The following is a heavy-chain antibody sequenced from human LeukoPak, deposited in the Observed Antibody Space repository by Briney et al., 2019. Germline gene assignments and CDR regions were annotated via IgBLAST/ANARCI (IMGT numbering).Heavy chain of an antibody. J-gene: IGHJ3*02. D-gene: IGHD2-21*01. CDR2: IYYGGST. Sequence: PSETLSLTCTVSGGSISSYYWSWIRQPPGKGLEWIGYIYYGGSTNSNPSLKSRVTISVDTSKNQLSLKLNSVTAADTAVYYCARGDWPYAFDIWGQGTMVTVSS. V-gene: IGHV4-59*01. CDR1: GGSISSYY. CDR3: ARGDWPYAFDI.